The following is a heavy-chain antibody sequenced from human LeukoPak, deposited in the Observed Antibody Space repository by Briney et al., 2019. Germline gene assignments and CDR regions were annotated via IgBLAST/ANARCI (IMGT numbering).Heavy chain of an antibody. CDR2: IYYSGST. Sequence: SETLSLTCTVSGGSISSYYWSWLRQPPGKGLEWIGHIYYSGSTNYNPSLKSRVTISVDTSKNQFSLKLSSVTAADTAVYYCARSGDYYDSSGYYSLDYWGQGTLVTVSS. J-gene: IGHJ4*02. D-gene: IGHD3-22*01. CDR3: ARSGDYYDSSGYYSLDY. V-gene: IGHV4-59*01. CDR1: GGSISSYY.